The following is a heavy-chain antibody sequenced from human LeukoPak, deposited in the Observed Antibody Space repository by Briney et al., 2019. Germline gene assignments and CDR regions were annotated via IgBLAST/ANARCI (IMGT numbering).Heavy chain of an antibody. Sequence: ASVKVSCKASGYTFTGYYMHWVRQAPGQGLEWMGWINPNSGGTNYAQKLQGRVTMTTDTSTSTAYMELRSLRSDDTAVYYCARWGYDILTGYLYYFDYWGQGTLVTVSS. J-gene: IGHJ4*02. V-gene: IGHV1-2*02. CDR1: GYTFTGYY. CDR2: INPNSGGT. D-gene: IGHD3-9*01. CDR3: ARWGYDILTGYLYYFDY.